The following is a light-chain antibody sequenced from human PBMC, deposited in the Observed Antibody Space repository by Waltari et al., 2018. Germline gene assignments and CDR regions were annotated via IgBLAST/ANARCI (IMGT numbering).Light chain of an antibody. CDR3: CSYAGSNSWV. J-gene: IGLJ3*02. CDR1: SRNIGSYTL. V-gene: IGLV2-23*02. CDR2: EVY. Sequence: QSALIQPASVSGSPGQSITLSCTGTSRNIGSYTLVSCDQQYTGKAPKVMIYEVYKRPAGVSNRFSGSQSGNTASLTISGLQAEDETDYYCCSYAGSNSWVFGGGTKVTVL.